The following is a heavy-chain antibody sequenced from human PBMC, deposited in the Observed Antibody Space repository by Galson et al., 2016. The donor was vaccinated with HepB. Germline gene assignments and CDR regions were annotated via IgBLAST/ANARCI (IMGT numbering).Heavy chain of an antibody. D-gene: IGHD5-12*01. CDR1: DYSFTSYG. Sequence: SVKVSCKASDYSFTSYGLNWVRQAPGQGLEWMGWISPYNGNTKYEQKFQVRVTMTTDTSTSTAYMELRGLTSDDTALYYCARDPTPGYSRWGMDVWGQGTTVTVSS. CDR3: ARDPTPGYSRWGMDV. CDR2: ISPYNGNT. J-gene: IGHJ6*02. V-gene: IGHV1-18*01.